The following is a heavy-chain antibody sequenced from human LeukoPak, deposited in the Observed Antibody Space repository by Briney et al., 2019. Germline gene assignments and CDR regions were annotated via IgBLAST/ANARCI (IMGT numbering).Heavy chain of an antibody. CDR1: GYSISSGYY. Sequence: SETLSLTCTVSGYSISSGYYWGWIRQPPGKGLEWIGSIYHSGSTYYNPSLKSRVTISVDTSKNQFSLKLSSVTAADTAVYYCARADWNYGSYYYMDVWGKGTTVTVSS. CDR2: IYHSGST. J-gene: IGHJ6*03. CDR3: ARADWNYGSYYYMDV. D-gene: IGHD1-7*01. V-gene: IGHV4-38-2*02.